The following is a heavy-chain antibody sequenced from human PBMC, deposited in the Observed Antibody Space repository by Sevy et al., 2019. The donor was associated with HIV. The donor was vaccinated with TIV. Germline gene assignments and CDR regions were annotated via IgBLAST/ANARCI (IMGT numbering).Heavy chain of an antibody. V-gene: IGHV3-33*01. CDR2: IWYDGSNK. Sequence: GGSLRLSCAASGFTFSSYGMHWVRQAPGKGLEWVAVIWYDGSNKYYADSVKGRLTISRYNSKNTRYLQMNSLRAEGTAVYYCARVFCKCGGDCYSHFYYYYYYMDVWGKGTTVTVSS. CDR1: GFTFSSYG. J-gene: IGHJ6*03. CDR3: ARVFCKCGGDCYSHFYYYYYYMDV. D-gene: IGHD2-21*02.